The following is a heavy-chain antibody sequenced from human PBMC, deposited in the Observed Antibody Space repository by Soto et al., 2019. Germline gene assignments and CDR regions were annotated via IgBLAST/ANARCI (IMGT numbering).Heavy chain of an antibody. V-gene: IGHV4-34*01. CDR1: GGSFSGYY. CDR3: ARAMRIAAAGRGWFDP. CDR2: INHSGST. Sequence: SLTCAVYGGSFSGYYWSWIRQPPGKGLEWIGEINHSGSTNYNPSLKSRVTISVDTSKNQFSLKLSSVTAADTAVYYCARAMRIAAAGRGWFDPWGQGTLVTVSS. D-gene: IGHD6-13*01. J-gene: IGHJ5*02.